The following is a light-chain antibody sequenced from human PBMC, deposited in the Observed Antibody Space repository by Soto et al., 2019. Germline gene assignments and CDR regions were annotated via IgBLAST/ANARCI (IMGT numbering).Light chain of an antibody. CDR3: QQSYDTPLL. V-gene: IGKV1-39*01. CDR2: AAS. CDR1: QSIGNF. J-gene: IGKJ2*01. Sequence: DIQLTQSPSSLSASVGDRVSITCRASQSIGNFLHWYQQKPGKTTKLLIYAASKLQSGVPSRFSGSGSGTDFTLTITSLQPEDFATYYCQQSYDTPLLFGQGTQLEIK.